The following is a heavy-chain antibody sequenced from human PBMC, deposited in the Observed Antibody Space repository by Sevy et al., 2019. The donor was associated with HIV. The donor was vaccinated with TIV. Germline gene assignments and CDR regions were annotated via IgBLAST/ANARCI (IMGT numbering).Heavy chain of an antibody. CDR2: IIPIFGTA. J-gene: IGHJ4*02. Sequence: ASVKVSCKASGGTFSSYAISWVRQAPGQGLEWMGGIIPIFGTANYAQKFQGRVTITADESTSTAYMELSSLRSDDTAVYYCARDWWVGATSYWGQGTLVTVSS. D-gene: IGHD1-26*01. V-gene: IGHV1-69*13. CDR1: GGTFSSYA. CDR3: ARDWWVGATSY.